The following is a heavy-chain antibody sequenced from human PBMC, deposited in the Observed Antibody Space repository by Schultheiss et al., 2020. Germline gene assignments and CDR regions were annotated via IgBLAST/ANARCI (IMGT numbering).Heavy chain of an antibody. D-gene: IGHD1-26*01. V-gene: IGHV2-5*01. CDR1: GFSLSTSGVG. J-gene: IGHJ4*02. CDR3: ARTNSSIVGAILDY. CDR2: IFSNDEK. Sequence: SGPTLVKPTQTLTLTCTFSGFSLSTSGVGVGWIRQPPGKALEWLAHIFSNDEKSYSTSLKSRLTITKDTSKNQVVLTMTNMDPVDTATYYCARTNSSIVGAILDYWGQGTLVTVSS.